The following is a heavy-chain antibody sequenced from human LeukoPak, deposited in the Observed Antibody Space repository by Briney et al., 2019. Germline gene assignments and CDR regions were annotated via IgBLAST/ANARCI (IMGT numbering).Heavy chain of an antibody. J-gene: IGHJ4*02. V-gene: IGHV3-9*01. CDR1: GFTFDDYA. Sequence: GRSLRLSCAASGFTFDDYAMHWVRQAPGKXXXXXXXXXWHGXXXXXAXXXXXRXXXSRDNAKNSLYLQMNSLRAEDTALYYCAKDNHYYDTSGSLDYWGQGTLVTVSS. D-gene: IGHD3-22*01. CDR2: XXWHGXXX. CDR3: AKDNHYYDTSGSLDY.